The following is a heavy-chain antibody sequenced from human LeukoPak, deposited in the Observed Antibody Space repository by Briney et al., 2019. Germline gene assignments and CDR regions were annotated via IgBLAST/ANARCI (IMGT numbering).Heavy chain of an antibody. Sequence: PSQTLSLTCAVSGGSISSGGYSWSWIRQPPGKGLEWIGYIYHSGSTYYNPTLKSRVTISVDRSKNQFSLKLSSVTAADTAVYYWARGTLFGEVPLGWFGPWGQGTLVTVSS. V-gene: IGHV4-30-2*01. CDR3: ARGTLFGEVPLGWFGP. CDR1: GGSISSGGYS. D-gene: IGHD3-10*02. J-gene: IGHJ5*02. CDR2: IYHSGST.